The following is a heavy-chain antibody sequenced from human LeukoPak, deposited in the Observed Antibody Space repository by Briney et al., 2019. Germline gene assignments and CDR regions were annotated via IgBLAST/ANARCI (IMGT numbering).Heavy chain of an antibody. Sequence: QPGGSLRLSCAASGFTVSSNYMSWVRQAPGKGLEWVSVIYSSGSTYYTDSVKGRFTISRDNSKNTLYLQMNSLRAEDTAVYYCARHHYDSSGYYYSLDYWGQGTLVSVSS. D-gene: IGHD3-22*01. CDR3: ARHHYDSSGYYYSLDY. CDR2: IYSSGST. V-gene: IGHV3-53*01. J-gene: IGHJ4*02. CDR1: GFTVSSNY.